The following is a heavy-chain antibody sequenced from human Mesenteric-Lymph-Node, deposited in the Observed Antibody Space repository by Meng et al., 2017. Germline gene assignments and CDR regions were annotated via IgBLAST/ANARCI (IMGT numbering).Heavy chain of an antibody. Sequence: GGSLRLSCEASGFTFSKYAMNWVRQAPGKGLEWVSSISSGTSYIYYADSVKDRFTISRDNANNSLYLHMNSLRAEDTAVYYCARDLSCSGGSCYSIYWGQGTLVTVSS. V-gene: IGHV3-21*06. CDR2: ISSGTSYI. CDR3: ARDLSCSGGSCYSIY. J-gene: IGHJ4*02. D-gene: IGHD2-15*01. CDR1: GFTFSKYA.